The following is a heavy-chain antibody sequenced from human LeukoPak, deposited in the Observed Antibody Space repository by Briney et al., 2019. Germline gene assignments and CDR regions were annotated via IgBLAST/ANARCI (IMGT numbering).Heavy chain of an antibody. Sequence: GGSLRLSCTASGFTFGDYAMSWVRQAPGKGLEWVGFIRSKAYGGTTEYAASVKGRFTISRDDSKSIAYLQVNSLKTEDTAVYYCTSDLLINQYAFDIWGQGTMVTVSS. D-gene: IGHD3-10*01. CDR2: IRSKAYGGTT. CDR1: GFTFGDYA. V-gene: IGHV3-49*04. J-gene: IGHJ3*02. CDR3: TSDLLINQYAFDI.